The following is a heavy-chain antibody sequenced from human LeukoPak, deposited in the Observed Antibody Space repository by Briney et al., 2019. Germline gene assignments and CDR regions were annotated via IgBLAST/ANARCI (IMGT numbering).Heavy chain of an antibody. CDR2: INHSGGST. CDR3: ARDPTYGSGSTNWFDP. Sequence: ASVKVSCKASGYTFTSYYMHWVRQAPGQGLEWMGIINHSGGSTSYAQRFQGRVTMTRDTSTSTVYMELSSLRSGDTAVYYCARDPTYGSGSTNWFDPWGQGTLVTVSS. V-gene: IGHV1-46*01. J-gene: IGHJ5*02. D-gene: IGHD3-10*01. CDR1: GYTFTSYY.